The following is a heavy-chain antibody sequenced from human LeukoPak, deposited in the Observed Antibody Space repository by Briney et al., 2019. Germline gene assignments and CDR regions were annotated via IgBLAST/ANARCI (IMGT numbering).Heavy chain of an antibody. D-gene: IGHD3-16*01. V-gene: IGHV1-8*01. CDR1: GYTFTSYD. CDR3: ARSQYGFGRN. CDR2: VNPKSGDT. J-gene: IGHJ4*02. Sequence: GASVKVSCKASGYTFTSYDINWVRQAPGHGLEWMGWVNPKSGDTRYAQKFQGRVTMTRDTSISTAYMELSSLTSEDTAVYYCARSQYGFGRNWGEGTLVTVCS.